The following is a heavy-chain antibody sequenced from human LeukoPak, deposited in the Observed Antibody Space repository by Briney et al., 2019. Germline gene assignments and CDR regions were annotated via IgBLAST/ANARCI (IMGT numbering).Heavy chain of an antibody. V-gene: IGHV3-15*01. D-gene: IGHD2-2*01. CDR3: TTSSNPCCYDDAFDI. CDR2: IQSKTHGGTT. Sequence: PGGSLRLSCAASGFTFSSYSMNWVRQAPGKGLEWVGRIQSKTHGGTTHYAAPVKGTFVISRDDSKNTVYLQMNSLRAEDTAVYYCTTSSNPCCYDDAFDIWGQGTVVSVSS. CDR1: GFTFSSYS. J-gene: IGHJ3*02.